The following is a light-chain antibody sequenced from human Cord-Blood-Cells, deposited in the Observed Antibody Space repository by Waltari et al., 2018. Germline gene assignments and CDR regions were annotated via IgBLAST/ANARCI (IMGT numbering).Light chain of an antibody. CDR2: GAS. CDR1: QSVSSSY. CDR3: QQYGSSPWT. Sequence: EIVLTQSPGTLSLSPGERATLSCRASQSVSSSYLACYQQKPGQAPRRLIYGASSRATGIPDRFSGSGSGTDFTLTISRLEPEDFAVYYCQQYGSSPWTFGQGTKVEIK. V-gene: IGKV3-20*01. J-gene: IGKJ1*01.